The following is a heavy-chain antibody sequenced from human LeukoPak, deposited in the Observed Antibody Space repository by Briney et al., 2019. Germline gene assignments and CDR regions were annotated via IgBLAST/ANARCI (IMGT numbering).Heavy chain of an antibody. V-gene: IGHV3-53*01. CDR3: ARGVVGVKPLDY. Sequence: PGRTLRLSCAASGFTVSKHYMSWVRQAPGKGLEWVSLIYGGSNTYYADSVKGRFTISRDNSKNMLYLQMNSLKAEDTAVYYCARGVVGVKPLDYWGQGTLVTVSS. J-gene: IGHJ4*02. CDR1: GFTVSKHY. CDR2: IYGGSNT. D-gene: IGHD1-26*01.